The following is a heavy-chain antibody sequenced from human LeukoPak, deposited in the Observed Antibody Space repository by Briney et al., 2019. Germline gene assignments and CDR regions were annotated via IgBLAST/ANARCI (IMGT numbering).Heavy chain of an antibody. CDR3: ARDKKGRYVEDH. Sequence: PGGSLRLSCAASGFTCSSYSRNWVRQAPGKGLEWVSSINSGSDYIWYANSVKGRFTISRDNAKNSLYLQMNSLRAEDTAVYYCARDKKGRYVEDHWGQGTLVTVPS. D-gene: IGHD1-26*01. V-gene: IGHV3-21*01. CDR1: GFTCSSYS. CDR2: INSGSDYI. J-gene: IGHJ4*02.